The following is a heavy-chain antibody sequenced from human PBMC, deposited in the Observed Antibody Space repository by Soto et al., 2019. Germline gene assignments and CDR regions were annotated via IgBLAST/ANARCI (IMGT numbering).Heavy chain of an antibody. V-gene: IGHV1-2*02. J-gene: IGHJ4*02. CDR3: ARSQFGSFYRKYFDS. D-gene: IGHD1-26*01. Sequence: QVQLVQSGAEVKKPGASVKVSCKASGDTFTANYIHWVRQAPGQGFEWMGWINPKSGGTNYPQKFQGRVTMTRDTSLSTVYMTLTRLTSDDTAVYYCARSQFGSFYRKYFDSWGPGIRVAVSS. CDR2: INPKSGGT. CDR1: GDTFTANY.